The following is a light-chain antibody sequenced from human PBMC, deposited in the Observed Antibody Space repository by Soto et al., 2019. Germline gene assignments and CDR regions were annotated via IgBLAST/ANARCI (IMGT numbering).Light chain of an antibody. J-gene: IGKJ3*01. CDR1: QSVSSSY. V-gene: IGKV3-20*01. CDR2: GAS. Sequence: EIVLTQSPGTLSLSPGERATLSCRASQSVSSSYLAWYQQKPGQAPRLLLYGASSRATGIPDRFSGSGSGTGFTLTISRLEPEDFAVYYCQQYGSSPNTFGPGTKVDIK. CDR3: QQYGSSPNT.